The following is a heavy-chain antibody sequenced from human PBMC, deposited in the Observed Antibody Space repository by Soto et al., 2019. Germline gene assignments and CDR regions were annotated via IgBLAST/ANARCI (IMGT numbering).Heavy chain of an antibody. CDR2: IITIFGTA. D-gene: IGHD6-19*01. Sequence: QVQLVQSGAEVKKPGASLKVSCKASGCTFSSYAISWVRQAPGQGLEWMGGIITIFGTANYAQKVQGRVTITADESTSTAYMGLSSLRSEETAVYSCARGPRQWLPDYWGQGTLVTVSS. V-gene: IGHV1-69*01. CDR1: GCTFSSYA. J-gene: IGHJ4*02. CDR3: ARGPRQWLPDY.